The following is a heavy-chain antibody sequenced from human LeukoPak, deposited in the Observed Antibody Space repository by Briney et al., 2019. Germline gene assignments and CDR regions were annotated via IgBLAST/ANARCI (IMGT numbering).Heavy chain of an antibody. CDR1: GFTFSSYW. D-gene: IGHD3-10*01. J-gene: IGHJ4*02. CDR3: ARDRAHVLLWFGELGDDSPRFDY. Sequence: GGSLRLSCAASGFTFSSYWVSWVRQAPGKGLERVANIKQDGSEKYYVDSVKGRFTISRDNAKNSLYLQMNSLRAEDTAVYYCARDRAHVLLWFGELGDDSPRFDYWGQGTLVTVSS. CDR2: IKQDGSEK. V-gene: IGHV3-7*01.